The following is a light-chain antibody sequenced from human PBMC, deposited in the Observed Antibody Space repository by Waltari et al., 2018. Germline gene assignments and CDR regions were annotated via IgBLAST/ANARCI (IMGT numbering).Light chain of an antibody. CDR2: KAS. CDR1: QTVDTW. Sequence: DIQMTQSPSTLSASVGASVTITCRASQTVDTWLAWYQQRPGNAPKLLIHKASVLETGVPSRFSGSGSGTDFRLTISSLRSDDFATYFCQHYKTYSRTFGQGTKVE. V-gene: IGKV1-5*03. J-gene: IGKJ1*01. CDR3: QHYKTYSRT.